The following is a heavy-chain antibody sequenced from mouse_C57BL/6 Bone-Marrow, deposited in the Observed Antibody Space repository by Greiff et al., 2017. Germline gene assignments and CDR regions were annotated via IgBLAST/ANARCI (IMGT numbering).Heavy chain of an antibody. CDR3: ARRGYAYYFDY. V-gene: IGHV5-12*01. CDR2: ISNGGGST. Sequence: EVQLVESGGGLVQPGGSLKLSCAASGFTFSDYYMYWVRQTPEKRLEWVAYISNGGGSTYYPDTVKGRFTISRDNAKNTLYLQMSRLKSEDTAMYYCARRGYAYYFDYWGQGTTLTVSS. CDR1: GFTFSDYY. D-gene: IGHD1-2*01. J-gene: IGHJ2*01.